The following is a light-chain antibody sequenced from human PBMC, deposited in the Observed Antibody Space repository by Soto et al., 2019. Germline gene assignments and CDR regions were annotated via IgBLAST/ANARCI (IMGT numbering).Light chain of an antibody. Sequence: QSVLTQPPSASGSPGQSVDLSCTGTSSDVGGYNYVSWYQQHPGKAPKLMIYEVNKRPSGVPDRFSGSKSGNTASPTVSGLQAEDEADYYCSSYAGSSNVFATGTQGTLL. CDR2: EVN. V-gene: IGLV2-8*01. J-gene: IGLJ1*01. CDR1: SSDVGGYNY. CDR3: SSYAGSSNV.